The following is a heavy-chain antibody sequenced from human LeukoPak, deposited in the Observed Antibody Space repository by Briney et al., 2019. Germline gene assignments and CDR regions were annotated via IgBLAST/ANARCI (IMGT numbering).Heavy chain of an antibody. CDR2: INLDGSEK. CDR3: AKAQEMATTGLDY. J-gene: IGHJ4*02. Sequence: GGSLRLSCAASGFTFSSYWLSWVRQAPGKGLEWVANINLDGSEKYYVDSVKGRFTISRDNAKNSLYLQMNSLRAEDTAVYYCAKAQEMATTGLDYWGQGTLVTVSS. CDR1: GFTFSSYW. V-gene: IGHV3-7*01. D-gene: IGHD5-24*01.